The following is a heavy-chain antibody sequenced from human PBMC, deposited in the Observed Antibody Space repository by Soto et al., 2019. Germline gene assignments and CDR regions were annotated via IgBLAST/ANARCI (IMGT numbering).Heavy chain of an antibody. Sequence: QVQLQESGPGLVKTSETLSLTCTVSGGSISSYYWSWIRQPPGKGLEWIGYIYYSGRTNYNPSLKSRVTSSVYTSKNQFSLKLSSVTAADTAVYYCARHVAMYYDILTGYQNWYFDLWGRGTLVTVSS. J-gene: IGHJ2*01. CDR1: GGSISSYY. CDR3: ARHVAMYYDILTGYQNWYFDL. CDR2: IYYSGRT. D-gene: IGHD3-9*01. V-gene: IGHV4-59*08.